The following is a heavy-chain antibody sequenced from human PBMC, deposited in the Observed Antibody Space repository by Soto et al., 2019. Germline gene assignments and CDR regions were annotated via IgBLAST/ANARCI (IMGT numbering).Heavy chain of an antibody. Sequence: GGSLRLSCAASGFTFSSYAMHWVRQAPGKGLEWVAVISYDGSNKYYADSVKGRFTISRDNSKNTLYLQMNSLRAEDTAVYYCARVTSRGSIIQGGLYFQHWGQGTLVTVSS. CDR1: GFTFSSYA. CDR3: ARVTSRGSIIQGGLYFQH. D-gene: IGHD3-16*01. CDR2: ISYDGSNK. V-gene: IGHV3-30-3*01. J-gene: IGHJ1*01.